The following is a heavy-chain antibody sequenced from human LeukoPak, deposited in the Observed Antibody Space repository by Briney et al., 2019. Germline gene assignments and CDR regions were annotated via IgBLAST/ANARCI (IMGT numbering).Heavy chain of an antibody. V-gene: IGHV1-69*04. Sequence: SVKVSCKASGGTFSSYAISWVRQAPGQGLEWMGRIIPILGIANYAQKFQGRVTITADKSTSTAYMELSSLRSEDTAVYYCARDQVAAAGRGEFDYWGQGTLVTVSS. CDR1: GGTFSSYA. CDR3: ARDQVAAAGRGEFDY. J-gene: IGHJ4*02. D-gene: IGHD6-13*01. CDR2: IIPILGIA.